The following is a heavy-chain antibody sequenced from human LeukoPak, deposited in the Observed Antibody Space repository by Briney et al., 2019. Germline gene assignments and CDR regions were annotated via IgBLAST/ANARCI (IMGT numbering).Heavy chain of an antibody. CDR2: IGGSNGHT. V-gene: IGHV3-11*06. CDR3: ARHGRDSGNFYAHFDY. Sequence: PGRSLRLSCAASGFTFSDYYMSWIRQAPGTWLEWTSYIGGSNGHTNSADSVKGRFTISRDNAKNSLYLQMNSLRAEDTAVYYCARHGRDSGNFYAHFDYWGQGALVTVSS. J-gene: IGHJ4*02. CDR1: GFTFSDYY. D-gene: IGHD1-26*01.